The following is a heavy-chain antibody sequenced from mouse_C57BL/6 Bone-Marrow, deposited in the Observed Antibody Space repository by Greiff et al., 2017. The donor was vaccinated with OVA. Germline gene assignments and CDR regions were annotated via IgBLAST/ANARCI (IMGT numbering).Heavy chain of an antibody. CDR2: SRNKANDYTT. Sequence: VQLKESGGGLVQSGRSLRLSCATSGFTFSDFYMEWVRQAPGKGLEWIAASRNKANDYTTEYSASVKGRFIVSRDTSQSILYLQMNALRAEDTAIYYCARDGSSPYYYAMDYWGQGTSVTVSS. V-gene: IGHV7-1*01. J-gene: IGHJ4*01. CDR1: GFTFSDFY. D-gene: IGHD1-1*01. CDR3: ARDGSSPYYYAMDY.